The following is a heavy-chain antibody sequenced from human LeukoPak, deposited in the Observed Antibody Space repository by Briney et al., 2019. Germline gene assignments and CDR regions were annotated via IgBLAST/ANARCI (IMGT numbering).Heavy chain of an antibody. V-gene: IGHV4-34*01. J-gene: IGHJ5*02. D-gene: IGHD3-3*01. CDR3: ALLDRPGNWFDP. CDR1: DGSFSGDY. Sequence: PSETLSLTCGVYDGSFSGDYWSWSPQPPGKGREGIGEINHSGSTNYNPSLKSRVTISVDTSKNHFYLKLSSLTAADTAVYYCALLDRPGNWFDPWGQGTLVTVSS. CDR2: INHSGST.